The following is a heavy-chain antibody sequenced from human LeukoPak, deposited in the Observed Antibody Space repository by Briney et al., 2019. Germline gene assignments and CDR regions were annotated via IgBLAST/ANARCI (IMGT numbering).Heavy chain of an antibody. CDR1: GYTLTELS. D-gene: IGHD5-24*01. J-gene: IGHJ4*02. Sequence: ASVKVSCKVSGYTLTELSVHWVRQAPGKGLEWMGGFDPEDGETIYAQKFQGRVTMTEDTSTDTAYMELSSLRSEDTAVYYRATLDGYLPRRGDYWGQGTLVTVSS. V-gene: IGHV1-24*01. CDR2: FDPEDGET. CDR3: ATLDGYLPRRGDY.